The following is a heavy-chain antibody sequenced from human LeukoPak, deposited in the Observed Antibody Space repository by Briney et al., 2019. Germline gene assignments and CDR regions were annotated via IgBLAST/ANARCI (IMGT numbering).Heavy chain of an antibody. D-gene: IGHD5-12*01. Sequence: ASVKVSCKASGYTFTGYYMHWVRQAPGQGLEWMGWINPNSGGTNYAQKFQGRVTMTRDTSISTAYMELSRLRSDDTAVYYCARPPHSGYEHNWFDPWGQGTLVTVSS. CDR2: INPNSGGT. V-gene: IGHV1-2*02. CDR3: ARPPHSGYEHNWFDP. CDR1: GYTFTGYY. J-gene: IGHJ5*02.